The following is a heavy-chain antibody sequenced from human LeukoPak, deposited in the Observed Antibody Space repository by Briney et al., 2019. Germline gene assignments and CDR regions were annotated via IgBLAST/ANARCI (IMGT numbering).Heavy chain of an antibody. CDR2: IRYDGSNK. Sequence: QSGGSLRLSCAASGFTFSSYGMHWVRQAPGKGLRGVTFIRYDGSNKYYADSVKGRFTISRDNSKNTLYLQMNSLRAEDTAVYYCAKAPGYCSGGSCYSRHYFDYWGQGTLVTVSS. D-gene: IGHD2-15*01. V-gene: IGHV3-30*02. CDR3: AKAPGYCSGGSCYSRHYFDY. J-gene: IGHJ4*02. CDR1: GFTFSSYG.